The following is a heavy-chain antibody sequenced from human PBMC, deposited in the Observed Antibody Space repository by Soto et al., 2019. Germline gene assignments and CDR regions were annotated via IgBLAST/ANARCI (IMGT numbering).Heavy chain of an antibody. CDR3: ARGTSGDYEVN. J-gene: IGHJ4*02. Sequence: SETLSLTCTVSGGSISSSSYYWGWIRQPPGKGLEWIGSIYYSGSTYYNPSLKSRVTISVDTSKNQFSLKLSSVTAADTAVYYCARGTSGDYEVNWGQGTLVTV. CDR2: IYYSGST. CDR1: GGSISSSSYY. D-gene: IGHD4-17*01. V-gene: IGHV4-39*07.